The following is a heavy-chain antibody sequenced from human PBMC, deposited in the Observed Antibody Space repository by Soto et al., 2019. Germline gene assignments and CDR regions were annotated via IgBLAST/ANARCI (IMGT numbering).Heavy chain of an antibody. Sequence: SETLSLTCTVSGGSISSGGYYWSWIRQHPGKGLEWIGHIYYSGSTYYNPSLKSRVTISVDTSKNQFSLKLSSVTAADTAVYYCARAQFNDFWSGSLLIPGWFDPWGQGTLVTVSS. CDR3: ARAQFNDFWSGSLLIPGWFDP. CDR1: GGSISSGGYY. CDR2: IYYSGST. V-gene: IGHV4-31*03. D-gene: IGHD3-3*01. J-gene: IGHJ5*02.